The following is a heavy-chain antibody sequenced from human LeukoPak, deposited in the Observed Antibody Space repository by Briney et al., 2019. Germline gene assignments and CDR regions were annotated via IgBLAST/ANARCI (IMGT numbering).Heavy chain of an antibody. CDR2: ISSSSSYI. D-gene: IGHD5-18*01. CDR1: GFTFSSYA. V-gene: IGHV3-21*01. J-gene: IGHJ4*02. Sequence: KPRGSLRLSCAASGFTFSSYAMNWVRQAPGKGLEWVSSISSSSSYIYYADSVKGRFTISRDNAKNSLYLQMNSLRAEDTAVYYCAREPRPPWIQLWSAYYFDYWGQGTLVTVSS. CDR3: AREPRPPWIQLWSAYYFDY.